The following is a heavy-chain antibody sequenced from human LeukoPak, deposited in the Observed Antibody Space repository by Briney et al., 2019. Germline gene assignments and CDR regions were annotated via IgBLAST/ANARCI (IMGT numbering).Heavy chain of an antibody. CDR1: GDSISTYY. V-gene: IGHV4-59*01. CDR3: AREGAPIGYYEGWFDP. Sequence: SETLSLTCAASGDSISTYYWSWIRQPPGKGLEWIGYISYSGSTNYNPSLKSRVTISMDTSKNQVSLKLTSVTAADTALYYCAREGAPIGYYEGWFDPWGQGTLVTVPS. D-gene: IGHD3-3*01. J-gene: IGHJ5*02. CDR2: ISYSGST.